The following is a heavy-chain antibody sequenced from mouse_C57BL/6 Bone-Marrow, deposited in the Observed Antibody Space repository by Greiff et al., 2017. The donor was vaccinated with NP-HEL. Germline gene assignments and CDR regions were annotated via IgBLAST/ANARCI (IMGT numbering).Heavy chain of an antibody. V-gene: IGHV1-52*01. CDR2: IDPSDSET. CDR1: GFTFTSYW. Sequence: QVQLLQPGAELVRPGSSVKLSCKASGFTFTSYWMHWVKQRPIQGLEWIGNIDPSDSETYYNQKFKDKATLTVDKAYSTASMQFDSLASEDSAVYDCARLGTWDTAYWGQGTLVTVSA. D-gene: IGHD4-1*01. CDR3: ARLGTWDTAY. J-gene: IGHJ3*01.